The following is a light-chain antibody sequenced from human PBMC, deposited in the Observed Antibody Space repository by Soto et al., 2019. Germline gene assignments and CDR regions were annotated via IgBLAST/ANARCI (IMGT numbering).Light chain of an antibody. CDR3: QSYDSSLIYV. CDR2: DNN. CDR1: SSNIGGRFV. J-gene: IGLJ1*01. Sequence: QSVLTQPPSASATPGQRVTISCSGSSSNIGGRFVYWYQHLPGTAPKLLIYDNNNRPSGVPDRFSGSKSGTSASLAITGLQAEDEADYYCQSYDSSLIYVFGLGTKLTVL. V-gene: IGLV1-40*01.